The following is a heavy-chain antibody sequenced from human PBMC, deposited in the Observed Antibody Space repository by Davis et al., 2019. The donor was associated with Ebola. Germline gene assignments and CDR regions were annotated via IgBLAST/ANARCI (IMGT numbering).Heavy chain of an antibody. CDR1: GFTFSSYG. CDR2: ISYDGSNK. V-gene: IGHV3-30*18. J-gene: IGHJ4*02. CDR3: AKESYDSSGYPPLWDY. D-gene: IGHD3-22*01. Sequence: PGGFLRLSCAASGFTFSSYGMHWVRQAPGKGLEWVAVISYDGSNKYYADSVKGRFTISRDNSKNTLYLQMNSLRAEDTAVYYCAKESYDSSGYPPLWDYWGQGTLVTVSS.